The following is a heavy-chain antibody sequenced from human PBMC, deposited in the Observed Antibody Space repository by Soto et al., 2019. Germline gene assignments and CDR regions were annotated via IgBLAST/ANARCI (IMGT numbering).Heavy chain of an antibody. CDR3: ARAAYCTNGVCYSPSFDY. CDR2: IIPIFSTP. V-gene: IGHV1-69*01. D-gene: IGHD2-8*01. J-gene: IGHJ4*02. Sequence: QVQLVQSGAEVKKPGSSVKVSCKASGGTFSSYAISWVRQAPGQGLEWMGGIIPIFSTPNYAQKFQGGVTITADESTSTAYMELSSLRSEDTAVYYCARAAYCTNGVCYSPSFDYWGQGTLVTVSS. CDR1: GGTFSSYA.